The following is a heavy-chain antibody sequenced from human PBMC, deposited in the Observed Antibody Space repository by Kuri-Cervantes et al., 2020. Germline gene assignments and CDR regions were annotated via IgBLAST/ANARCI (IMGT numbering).Heavy chain of an antibody. V-gene: IGHV1-8*01. CDR2: MNPNSGNT. CDR3: ARAALRYFPLPY. J-gene: IGHJ4*02. Sequence: ASVKVSCKASGYTFTSYDINWVRQATGQGLEWMGWMNPNSGNTGYAQKFQGRVTITRDTSASTAYMELSSLRSEDTAVYYCARAALRYFPLPYWGQGTLVPSPQ. CDR1: GYTFTSYD. D-gene: IGHD3-9*01.